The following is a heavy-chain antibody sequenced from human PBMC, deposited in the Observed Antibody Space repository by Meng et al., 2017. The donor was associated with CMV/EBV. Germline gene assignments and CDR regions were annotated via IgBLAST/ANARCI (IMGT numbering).Heavy chain of an antibody. Sequence: CQASGYTFTSYGISWVRQAPGQGLEWMGWISAYNGNTNYAQKLQGRVTMTTDTSTSTAYMELRSLRSDDTAVYYCARPFGVVNLSDYWGQGTLVTVSS. CDR3: ARPFGVVNLSDY. CDR1: GYTFTSYG. V-gene: IGHV1-18*01. CDR2: ISAYNGNT. D-gene: IGHD3-3*01. J-gene: IGHJ4*02.